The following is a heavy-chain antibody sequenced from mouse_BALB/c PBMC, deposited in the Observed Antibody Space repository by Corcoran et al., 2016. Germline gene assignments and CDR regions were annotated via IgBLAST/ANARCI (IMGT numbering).Heavy chain of an antibody. CDR3: ARYYGNYFDV. CDR2: INTYTGEP. D-gene: IGHD2-1*01. Sequence: QIQLVQSGPELKKPGETVKISCKASGYTFTNYGMNGVKQAPGKGLKWMGWINTYTGEPTYADDFKGRFAFSLETSASTAYLQINNLKNEDTATYFCARYYGNYFDVWGAGTTVTVSS. J-gene: IGHJ1*01. V-gene: IGHV9-3-1*01. CDR1: GYTFTNYG.